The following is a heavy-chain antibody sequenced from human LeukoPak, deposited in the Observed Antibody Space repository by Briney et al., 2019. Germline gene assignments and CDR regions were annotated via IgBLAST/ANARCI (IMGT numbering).Heavy chain of an antibody. V-gene: IGHV3-21*01. D-gene: IGHD2-2*01. CDR3: AREECSSTSCYLIR. J-gene: IGHJ4*02. CDR2: ISSSSSYI. CDR1: GFTFSSYS. Sequence: GGSLRLSCAASGFTFSSYSMNWVRRAPGKGLEWVSSISSSSSYIYYADSVKGRFTISRDNAKNSLYLQMNSLRAEDTAVYYCAREECSSTSCYLIRWGQGTLVTVSS.